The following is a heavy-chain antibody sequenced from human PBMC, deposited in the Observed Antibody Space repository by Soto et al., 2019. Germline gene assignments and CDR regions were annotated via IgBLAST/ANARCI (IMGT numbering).Heavy chain of an antibody. Sequence: PSESLSLTCSVSGSSVSNGDYSWSWIRQPPGKGLEGIGYIYYIGGPYYNPSLQSRVTISMDTSKNQVSLNLTSVTAPNTAVYFWARCPYQNYGDSYYYYALDAWGPGLTVTVSS. CDR3: ARCPYQNYGDSYYYYALDA. CDR2: IYYIGGP. J-gene: IGHJ6*02. CDR1: GSSVSNGDYS. V-gene: IGHV4-30-4*01. D-gene: IGHD4-17*01.